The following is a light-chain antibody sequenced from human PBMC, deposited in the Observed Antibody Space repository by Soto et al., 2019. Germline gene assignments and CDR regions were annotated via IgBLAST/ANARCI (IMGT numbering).Light chain of an antibody. CDR2: AAS. V-gene: IGKV1-27*01. J-gene: IGKJ3*01. Sequence: DIQMTQSPSSLSAFVGDRVTITCRASQGISNYLAWYQQKPGRVPTLLIYAASTLRSGVPSRFSGSGSGTDFTLNISSLQPEDVASYYCQEYKTASFIFGPGTKVDIK. CDR1: QGISNY. CDR3: QEYKTASFI.